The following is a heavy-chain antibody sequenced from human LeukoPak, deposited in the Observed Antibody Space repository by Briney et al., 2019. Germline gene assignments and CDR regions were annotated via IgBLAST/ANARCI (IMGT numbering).Heavy chain of an antibody. J-gene: IGHJ4*02. Sequence: PSETLSLTCTVSGGSISSYYWSWIRQPQGQGLEWIGYIYYSGSTNYNPSLKSRVTISVDTSKNQFSLKLSSVTAADTAVYYCARERSGYSYGSFYFDYWGQGTLVTVSS. CDR3: ARERSGYSYGSFYFDY. D-gene: IGHD5-18*01. CDR1: GGSISSYY. V-gene: IGHV4-59*01. CDR2: IYYSGST.